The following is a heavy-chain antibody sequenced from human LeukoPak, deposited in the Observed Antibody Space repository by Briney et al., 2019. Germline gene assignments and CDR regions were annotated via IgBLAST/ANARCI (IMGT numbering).Heavy chain of an antibody. CDR2: ISSSSSYI. CDR3: ARAGLYYNDSSGYYYEGFDH. D-gene: IGHD3-22*01. Sequence: PGGSLRLSCAASGFTFSSYGMHWVRQAPGKGLEWVSTISSSSSYISYADSVKGRFTVSRDNAKNSLYLQMNSLRAEDTAVYYCARAGLYYNDSSGYYYEGFDHWGQGTLVTVSS. V-gene: IGHV3-21*01. J-gene: IGHJ4*02. CDR1: GFTFSSYG.